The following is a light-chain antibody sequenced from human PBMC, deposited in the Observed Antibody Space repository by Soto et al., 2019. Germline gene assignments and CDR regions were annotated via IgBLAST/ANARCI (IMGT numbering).Light chain of an antibody. CDR1: QGISSY. Sequence: DITLTQSPSFLSASVGNRDTITCRASQGISSYLAWYQQKPGKAPKLLIYAASTLQSGVPSRFSGSESGTEFTLTISSLQPEDFATYYCQQLNTYPPTFGGGTKVDIK. CDR3: QQLNTYPPT. J-gene: IGKJ4*01. CDR2: AAS. V-gene: IGKV1-9*01.